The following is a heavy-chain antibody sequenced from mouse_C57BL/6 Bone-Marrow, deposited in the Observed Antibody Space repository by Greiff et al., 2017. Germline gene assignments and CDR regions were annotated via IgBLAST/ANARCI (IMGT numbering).Heavy chain of an antibody. CDR1: GYTFTSYW. CDR3: ARLRSYYLDY. Sequence: QVQLQQPGAELVRPGTSVKLSCKASGYTFTSYWMHWVKQRPGQGLEWIGVIDPSDSYTNYNQKFKGKATLTVDTSSSTAYMQLSSLTSEDSAVYYCARLRSYYLDYWGQGTTLTVSS. D-gene: IGHD1-1*01. V-gene: IGHV1-59*01. CDR2: IDPSDSYT. J-gene: IGHJ2*01.